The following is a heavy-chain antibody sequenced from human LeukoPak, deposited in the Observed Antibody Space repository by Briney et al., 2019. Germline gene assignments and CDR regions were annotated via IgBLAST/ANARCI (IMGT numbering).Heavy chain of an antibody. D-gene: IGHD3-3*01. CDR3: ARLRFLEWLPFDY. V-gene: IGHV4-59*12. CDR1: GGSISNYY. CDR2: IYYSGTT. Sequence: SETLSLTCTVSGGSISNYYWTWIRQPPGKGLEWIAHIYYSGTTNYNPSLKSRVTISVDTSKNQFSLKLSSVTAADTAVYYCARLRFLEWLPFDYWGQGTLVTVSS. J-gene: IGHJ4*02.